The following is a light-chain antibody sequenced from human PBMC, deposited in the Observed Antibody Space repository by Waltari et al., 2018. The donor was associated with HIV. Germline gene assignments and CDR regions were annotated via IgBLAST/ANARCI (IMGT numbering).Light chain of an antibody. J-gene: IGLJ2*01. CDR3: QSADSSGTYGVV. CDR2: KDS. CDR1: ALPKQY. Sequence: SYELTQPPSVSVSPGQTARITCSGDALPKQYAHWYQQKPGQAPVLVIYKDSERPSGIPERFSCPSSGTTVTLTISGVQAEDDADYYCQSADSSGTYGVVFGGGTKLTVL. V-gene: IGLV3-25*03.